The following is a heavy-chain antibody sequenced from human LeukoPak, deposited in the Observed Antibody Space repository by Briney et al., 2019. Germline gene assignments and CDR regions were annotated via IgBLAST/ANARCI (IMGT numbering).Heavy chain of an antibody. D-gene: IGHD2-2*01. J-gene: IGHJ5*02. CDR2: IHPRTGGT. CDR3: ARGYCSSTSCPNWFDP. CDR1: GYTFTGHF. V-gene: IGHV1-2*02. Sequence: GASVKVSCKASGYTFTGHFIHWVRQAPEEGLQWMGWIHPRTGGTNYAQNFQGRVTMTRDTSISTAYMELSSLRSEDTAVYYCARGYCSSTSCPNWFDPWGQGTLVTVSS.